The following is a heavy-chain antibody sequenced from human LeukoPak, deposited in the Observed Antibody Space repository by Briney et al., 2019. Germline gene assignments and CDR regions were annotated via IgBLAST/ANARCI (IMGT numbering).Heavy chain of an antibody. CDR1: GYTFTSYD. J-gene: IGHJ6*03. CDR2: MNPNSGNT. CDR3: ARQGVVFPTDYYYMDV. V-gene: IGHV1-8*03. Sequence: ASVKVSCKASGYTFTSYDVNWVRQATGQGLEWMGWMNPNSGNTGYAQKFQGRVTITRNTSISTAYMELSSLRSEDTAVYYCARQGVVFPTDYYYMDVWGRGTTVTVPS. D-gene: IGHD3-3*01.